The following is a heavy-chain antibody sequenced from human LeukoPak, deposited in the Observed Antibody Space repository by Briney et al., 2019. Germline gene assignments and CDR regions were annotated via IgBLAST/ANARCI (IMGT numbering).Heavy chain of an antibody. CDR1: GGSISSYY. D-gene: IGHD4/OR15-4a*01. CDR3: ARGDYDAYFDY. V-gene: IGHV4-59*01. CDR2: IYYSGST. J-gene: IGHJ4*02. Sequence: SETLSLTCTVSGGSISSYYWSWIRQPPGKGLEWIGYIYYSGSTNYNPSLKSRVTISVDTSKNQFSLKLSSVTAADTAVYYCARGDYDAYFDYWGQGTLVTVSS.